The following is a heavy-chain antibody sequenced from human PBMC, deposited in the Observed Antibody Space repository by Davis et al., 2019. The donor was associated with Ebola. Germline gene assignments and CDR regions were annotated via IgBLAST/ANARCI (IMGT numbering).Heavy chain of an antibody. V-gene: IGHV3-23*01. CDR2: IRTSGQT. CDR3: AKGPHYDFWSGPFDY. Sequence: GESLKISCAASGFNFNKYALSWVRQAPGKGLEWVAAIRTSGQTYHADAVKGRFTISRDNSKNTLYLQMNSLRAEDTAVYYCAKGPHYDFWSGPFDYWGQGTLVTVSS. J-gene: IGHJ4*02. D-gene: IGHD3-3*01. CDR1: GFNFNKYA.